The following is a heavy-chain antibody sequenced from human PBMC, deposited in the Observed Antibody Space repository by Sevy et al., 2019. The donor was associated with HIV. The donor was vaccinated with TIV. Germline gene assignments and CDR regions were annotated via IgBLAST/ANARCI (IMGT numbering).Heavy chain of an antibody. J-gene: IGHJ6*02. D-gene: IGHD1-7*01. V-gene: IGHV6-1*01. CDR3: ARGDELNSYYYGMDV. CDR1: GDSVSTSSAT. Sequence: QSQTLSLTCAISGDSVSTSSATWNWFRQSPSRGLEWLGRTYYRSKWYSDYEVSVKGRVTINPDTSKNQFSLHLESATPEDTAVYFCARGDELNSYYYGMDVWGQGTTVTVSS. CDR2: TYYRSKWYS.